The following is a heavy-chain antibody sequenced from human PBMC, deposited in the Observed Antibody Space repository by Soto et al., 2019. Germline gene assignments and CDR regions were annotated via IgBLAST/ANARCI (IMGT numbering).Heavy chain of an antibody. Sequence: GGSLRLSCAASGFTFSSYAMSWVRQAPGKGLEWVSAISGSGGSTYYADSVKGRFTISRDNSKNTLYLQMNSLRAEDTAVYYCAKSTQPWGHIAVAVAADYGMDVWGQGTTVTVSS. CDR3: AKSTQPWGHIAVAVAADYGMDV. CDR2: ISGSGGST. J-gene: IGHJ6*02. V-gene: IGHV3-23*01. D-gene: IGHD2-15*01. CDR1: GFTFSSYA.